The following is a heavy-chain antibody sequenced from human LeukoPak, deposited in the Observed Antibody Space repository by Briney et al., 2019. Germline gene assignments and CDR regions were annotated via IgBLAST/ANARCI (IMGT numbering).Heavy chain of an antibody. J-gene: IGHJ1*01. Sequence: GGSLRLSCAASGFTFSSFGMHWVRQGPGKGLDWVAFIRYDGSDEYYADSVKGRFAISRDNPKNTLYLQMNGLRVEDTAVYYCASPAVAGTGPNWGQGTLVTVSS. CDR1: GFTFSSFG. D-gene: IGHD6-19*01. V-gene: IGHV3-30*02. CDR2: IRYDGSDE. CDR3: ASPAVAGTGPN.